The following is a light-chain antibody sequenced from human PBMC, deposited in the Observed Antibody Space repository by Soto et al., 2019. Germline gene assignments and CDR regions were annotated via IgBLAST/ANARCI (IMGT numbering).Light chain of an antibody. Sequence: QSALTQPASVSGSPGQSITIACTGTSSDVGGYNHVSWYQVHPGKAPRLVIYDVSIRPPAVSDRFSGSTSGNTASLTISGLQAEDEADYYCSSYTDTRTVVFGGGTKLTVL. CDR1: SSDVGGYNH. J-gene: IGLJ3*02. CDR2: DVS. V-gene: IGLV2-14*03. CDR3: SSYTDTRTVV.